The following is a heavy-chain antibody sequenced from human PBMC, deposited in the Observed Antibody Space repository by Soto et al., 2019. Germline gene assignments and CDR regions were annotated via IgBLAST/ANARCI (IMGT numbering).Heavy chain of an antibody. J-gene: IGHJ4*02. CDR1: GFIFSNFG. V-gene: IGHV3-33*01. CDR2: ISSDEKIK. D-gene: IGHD6-6*01. CDR3: ARGLRSVLDC. Sequence: GGSLRLSCVASGFIFSNFGMHWVRQAPGKGLEWVAVISSDEKIKQYADSVRGRFAISRDNSKNTLYLQMTSLRAEDTAIYYCARGLRSVLDCWGQGTLVTVSS.